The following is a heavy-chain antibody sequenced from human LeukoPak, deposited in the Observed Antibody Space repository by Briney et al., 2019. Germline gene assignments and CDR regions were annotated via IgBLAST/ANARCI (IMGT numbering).Heavy chain of an antibody. V-gene: IGHV1-3*01. CDR1: GYTFTSYA. CDR3: ARSPNSGSYWFDP. J-gene: IGHJ5*02. D-gene: IGHD1-26*01. CDR2: INAGNGNT. Sequence: ASVTVSCKASGYTFTSYAMHWVRQAPGQRLEWMGWINAGNGNTKYSQKFQGRVTITRDTSASTAYMELSSLRSEDTAVYYCARSPNSGSYWFDPWGQGTLVTVSS.